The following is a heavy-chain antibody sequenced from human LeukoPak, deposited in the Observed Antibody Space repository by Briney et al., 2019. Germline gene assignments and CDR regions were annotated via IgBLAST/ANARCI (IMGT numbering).Heavy chain of an antibody. J-gene: IGHJ4*02. D-gene: IGHD3-22*01. CDR1: GGSIISSSYY. CDR3: ANTAALYYFDTSGNFDY. V-gene: IGHV4-39*01. CDR2: MYYTGST. Sequence: MSSETLSLTCTVSGGSIISSSYYWGWIRQPPGKGLEWIGSMYYTGSTYYNPSLKSRVTISVDTSKTQFSLRLSSVTAADTAVYYCANTAALYYFDTSGNFDYWGQGTLVTVS.